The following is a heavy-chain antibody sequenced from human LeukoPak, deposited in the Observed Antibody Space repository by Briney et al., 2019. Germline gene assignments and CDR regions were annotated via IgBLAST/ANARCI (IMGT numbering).Heavy chain of an antibody. V-gene: IGHV7-4-1*02. CDR1: GYSFTSYA. CDR3: ASIGAQSFDY. D-gene: IGHD3-10*01. CDR2: INTGTGNP. J-gene: IGHJ4*02. Sequence: ASVKASCKTSGYSFTSYAINWVRQAPGQGLEFMGWINTGTGNPTYAQGFTGRFVFSLDTSVSTAYLQISTLKAEDTAVYYCASIGAQSFDYWGQGSLVTVSS.